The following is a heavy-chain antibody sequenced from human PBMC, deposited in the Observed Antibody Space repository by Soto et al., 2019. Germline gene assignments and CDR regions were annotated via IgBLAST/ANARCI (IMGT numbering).Heavy chain of an antibody. Sequence: ASVKVSCKASGYTFTSYGISWVRQAPGQGLEWMGGIIPMFGTANYAQKFQGRVTMTTDTSTSTAYMELRSLRSDDTAVYYCAIDYGSGSCDYWGQGTLVTVSS. CDR2: IIPMFGTA. D-gene: IGHD3-10*01. J-gene: IGHJ4*02. CDR3: AIDYGSGSCDY. CDR1: GYTFTSYG. V-gene: IGHV1-18*01.